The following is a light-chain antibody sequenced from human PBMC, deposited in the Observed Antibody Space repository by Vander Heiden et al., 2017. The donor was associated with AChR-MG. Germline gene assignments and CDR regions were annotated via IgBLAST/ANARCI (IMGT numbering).Light chain of an antibody. Sequence: IQMTQSPSSLSASVGDRVTITCRASLGVRNFLAWFQQRPGKAPKTLIYLASTLHNGVPSRFAGGGSGTVFTLTINSLQPEDFATYYCLQYNTYPWTLGQGTKVEIK. CDR3: LQYNTYPWT. CDR2: LAS. CDR1: LGVRNF. V-gene: IGKV1-16*01. J-gene: IGKJ1*01.